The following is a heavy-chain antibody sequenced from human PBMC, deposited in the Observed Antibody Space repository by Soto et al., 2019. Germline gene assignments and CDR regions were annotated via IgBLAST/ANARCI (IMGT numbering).Heavy chain of an antibody. J-gene: IGHJ3*02. CDR2: INHSGST. CDR3: PRETWVRSSFDI. D-gene: IGHD3-10*01. Sequence: QVQLQQWRAGLLKPSETLSPTCADYGGSFSGYYWSWIPQLPGQGLVWIGEINHSGSTNDTPSLKLQVTSTVDTSNHQHSLKLSSVTAAATAMYYIPRETWVRSSFDIWGRRRTVTVSS. CDR1: GGSFSGYY. V-gene: IGHV4-34*01.